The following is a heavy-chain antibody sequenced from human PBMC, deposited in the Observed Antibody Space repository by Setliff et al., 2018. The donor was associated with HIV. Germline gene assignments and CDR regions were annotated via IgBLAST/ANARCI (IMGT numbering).Heavy chain of an antibody. CDR1: GYTFTTYH. CDR3: ATRIAAAQSLGY. CDR2: INPRGGST. Sequence: ASVKVSCKTSGYTFTTYHISWVRQVPGQGLEWKGIINPRGGSTNYAQRFRDRVTMTRNTSTSTVYMELSSLRSEDTAVYYCATRIAAAQSLGYWGQGTLVTVSS. V-gene: IGHV1-46*01. D-gene: IGHD6-13*01. J-gene: IGHJ4*02.